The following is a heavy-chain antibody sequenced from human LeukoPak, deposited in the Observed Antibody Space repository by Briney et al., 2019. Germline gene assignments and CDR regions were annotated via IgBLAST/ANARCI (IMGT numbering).Heavy chain of an antibody. CDR1: GYTFTGYY. J-gene: IGHJ6*02. CDR2: INLNSGGT. CDR3: ARGYYDSSGYPSGGMDV. V-gene: IGHV1-2*02. Sequence: GASVKVSCKASGYTFTGYYMHWVRQAPGQGLEWMGWINLNSGGTNYAQKFQGRVTMTRDTSISTAYMELSRLRSDDTAVYYCARGYYDSSGYPSGGMDVWGQGTTVTVSS. D-gene: IGHD3-22*01.